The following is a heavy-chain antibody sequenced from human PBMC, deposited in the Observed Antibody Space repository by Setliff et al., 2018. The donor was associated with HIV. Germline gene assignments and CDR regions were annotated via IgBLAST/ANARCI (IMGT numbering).Heavy chain of an antibody. D-gene: IGHD3-3*01. CDR3: ARVFLEWLLYRPDYVMDV. V-gene: IGHV3-48*03. J-gene: IGHJ6*02. CDR2: ISSSGSTI. Sequence: GGSLRLSCAASGFTFNDYAMHWVRQAPGKGLEWVADISSSGSTIYYADSVKGRFTISRDNAKNSLYLQMNSLRAEDTAVYYCARVFLEWLLYRPDYVMDVWGQGTTVTVSS. CDR1: GFTFNDYA.